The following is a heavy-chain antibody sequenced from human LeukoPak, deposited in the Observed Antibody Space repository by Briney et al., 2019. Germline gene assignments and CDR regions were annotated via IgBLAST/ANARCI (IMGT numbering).Heavy chain of an antibody. V-gene: IGHV1-46*01. CDR1: GYTFTSHY. CDR2: INPNSGNT. CDR3: AREGPYCSGTSCYGGFDY. Sequence: GASVKVSCKAPGYTFTSHYMHWVRQAPGQGLEWMGIINPNSGNTGYAQKFQGRVTMTRDTSTSTVYMELSSLRSEDTAVCYCAREGPYCSGTSCYGGFDYWGQGTLVTVSS. J-gene: IGHJ4*02. D-gene: IGHD2-2*01.